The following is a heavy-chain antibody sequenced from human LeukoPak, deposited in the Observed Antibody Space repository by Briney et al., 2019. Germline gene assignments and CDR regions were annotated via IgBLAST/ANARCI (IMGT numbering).Heavy chain of an antibody. V-gene: IGHV4-59*08. D-gene: IGHD3-10*01. CDR1: GFTFGDYY. CDR3: ASDGGQGY. J-gene: IGHJ4*02. CDR2: IHYNGTT. Sequence: GSLRLSCAASGFTFGDYYMSWIRQPPGKGLEWIGYIHYNGTTNYNPSLKSRLTISVDTSKKQLSLKLTSMTAADTAVYYCASDGGQGYWGQGILVTVSS.